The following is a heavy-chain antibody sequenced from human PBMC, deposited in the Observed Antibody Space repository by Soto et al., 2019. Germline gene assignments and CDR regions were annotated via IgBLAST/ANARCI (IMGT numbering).Heavy chain of an antibody. CDR2: IYYSGST. CDR3: ARLVWSYGTWFDP. V-gene: IGHV4-59*08. Sequence: SETLSLTCTVSGGSISSYYWSWIRQPPGKGLEWIGYIYYSGSTNYNPSLKSRVTISVDTSKNQFSLKLSSVTAADTAVYYCARLVWSYGTWFDPWGQGTLVT. J-gene: IGHJ5*02. D-gene: IGHD5-18*01. CDR1: GGSISSYY.